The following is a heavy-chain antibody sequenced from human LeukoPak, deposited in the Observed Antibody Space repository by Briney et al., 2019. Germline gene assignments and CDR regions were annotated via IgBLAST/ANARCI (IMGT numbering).Heavy chain of an antibody. CDR1: GGSISSGSYY. V-gene: IGHV4-61*02. J-gene: IGHJ4*02. Sequence: SQTLSLTCTVSGGSISSGSYYWSWIRQPAGKGLEWIGRIYTSGSTNYNPSLKSRVTISVDTSKNQFSLKLSSVTAADTAVYYCARECYGDYLDYWGQGALVTVSS. CDR2: IYTSGST. D-gene: IGHD4-17*01. CDR3: ARECYGDYLDY.